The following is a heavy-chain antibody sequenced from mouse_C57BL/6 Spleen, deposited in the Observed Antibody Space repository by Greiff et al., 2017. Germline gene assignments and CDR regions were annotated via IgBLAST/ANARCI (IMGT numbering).Heavy chain of an antibody. Sequence: QVQLQQPGAELVKPGASVKLSCKASGYTFTSYWMHWVKQRPGRGLEWIGRIDPNSGGTKYNAKFKSKATLTVDKPSSTAYMQLSSLTSEDSAVYYCARSCYDYSLLADWGQGTLVTVSA. D-gene: IGHD2-4*01. J-gene: IGHJ3*01. V-gene: IGHV1-72*01. CDR1: GYTFTSYW. CDR3: ARSCYDYSLLAD. CDR2: IDPNSGGT.